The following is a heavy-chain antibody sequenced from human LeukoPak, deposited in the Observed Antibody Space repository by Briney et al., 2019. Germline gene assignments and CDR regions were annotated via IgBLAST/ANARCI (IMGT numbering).Heavy chain of an antibody. D-gene: IGHD3-22*01. CDR3: AKEGYYDSSGYYGRYFDL. J-gene: IGHJ2*01. CDR2: ISYDGSNK. CDR1: GFTFSSYA. Sequence: SLRLSCAASGFTFSSYAMSWVRQAPGKGLEWVAVISYDGSNKYYADSVKGRFTISRDNSKNTLYLQMNSLRAEDTAVYYWAKEGYYDSSGYYGRYFDLWGRGTLVTVSS. V-gene: IGHV3-30*18.